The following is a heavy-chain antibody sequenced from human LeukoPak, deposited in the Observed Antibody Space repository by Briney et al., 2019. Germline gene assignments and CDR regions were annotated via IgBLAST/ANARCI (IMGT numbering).Heavy chain of an antibody. CDR1: GFTFSSYA. Sequence: GGSLRLSCAASGFTFSSYAMSWVRQAPGKGLEWVSGISGSGDNTYYADSVKGRFTISRDNSKNTLYVQVNSLGTEDTAAYYCAKGSYYDSSGSFYFDYWGQGTLVTVS. J-gene: IGHJ4*02. CDR2: ISGSGDNT. D-gene: IGHD3-22*01. CDR3: AKGSYYDSSGSFYFDY. V-gene: IGHV3-23*01.